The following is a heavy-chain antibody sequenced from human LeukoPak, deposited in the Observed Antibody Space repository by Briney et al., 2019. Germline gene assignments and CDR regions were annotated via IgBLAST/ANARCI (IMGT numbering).Heavy chain of an antibody. CDR1: GFTFSSYE. Sequence: GGSLRLSCAASGFTFSSYEMNWVRQAPGKGLEWVSAISGSGGSTYYADSVKGRFTISRDNSKNTLYLQMNSLRAEDTAVYYCAKDRDYGDYDGKFDYWGQGTLVTVSS. CDR2: ISGSGGST. J-gene: IGHJ4*02. V-gene: IGHV3-23*01. CDR3: AKDRDYGDYDGKFDY. D-gene: IGHD4-17*01.